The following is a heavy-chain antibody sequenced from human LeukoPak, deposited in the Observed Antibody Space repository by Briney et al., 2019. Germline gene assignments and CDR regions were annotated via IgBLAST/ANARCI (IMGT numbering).Heavy chain of an antibody. Sequence: PGRSLRLSCAASGFTFSGYAMHWVRQAPGKGLEWVAVISYDGSNEYYADSVKGRFTISRDNSKNTLYLQMNSLSVEDTAVYYCATRPGYRAFDYWGQGTLVTVSS. CDR1: GFTFSGYA. D-gene: IGHD1-1*01. V-gene: IGHV3-30-3*01. CDR2: ISYDGSNE. J-gene: IGHJ4*02. CDR3: ATRPGYRAFDY.